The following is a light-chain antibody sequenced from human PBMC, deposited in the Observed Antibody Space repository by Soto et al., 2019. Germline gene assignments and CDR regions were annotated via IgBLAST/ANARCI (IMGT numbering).Light chain of an antibody. CDR1: QAIRND. J-gene: IGKJ4*01. CDR3: QQTYSTFVS. V-gene: IGKV1-6*01. Sequence: AIQMTQSPSSLSASVGDRVIITCRASQAIRNDLGWYQQKPGKAPKLLIYTASTLQSGVPSRFSGSGSGADFTLTIRSLQPEDSATYYCQQTYSTFVSFGGGTKVDIK. CDR2: TAS.